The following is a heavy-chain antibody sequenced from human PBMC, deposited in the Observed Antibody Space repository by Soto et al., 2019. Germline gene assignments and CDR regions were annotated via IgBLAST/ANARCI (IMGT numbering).Heavy chain of an antibody. CDR1: GFTFSSYA. Sequence: EVQLLESGGGLVQPGGSLRLSCAASGFTFSSYAMSWVRQAPGKGLEWVSAISGSGGSTYYADSVKGRFTISRDNSKNRLCLQMSGLRAEDTAVYYCAKDRTVTNVGWFDPWGQGTLVTVSS. J-gene: IGHJ5*02. D-gene: IGHD4-17*01. CDR3: AKDRTVTNVGWFDP. CDR2: ISGSGGST. V-gene: IGHV3-23*01.